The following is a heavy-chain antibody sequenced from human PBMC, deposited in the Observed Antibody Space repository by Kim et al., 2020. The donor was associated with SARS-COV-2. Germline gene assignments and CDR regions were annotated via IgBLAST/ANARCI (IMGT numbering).Heavy chain of an antibody. CDR2: VDSSGDDT. D-gene: IGHD3-16*01. J-gene: IGHJ4*02. V-gene: IGHV3-23*01. Sequence: GGSLRLSCAASGFTFAIHGMNWVRLAPGKGLEWVSAVDSSGDDTYYADSVKGRFAISRDNSKSTLYLQMNSLRAEDTALYYCAQDPHLQSYTNWGQGTLVTVSS. CDR1: GFTFAIHG. CDR3: AQDPHLQSYTN.